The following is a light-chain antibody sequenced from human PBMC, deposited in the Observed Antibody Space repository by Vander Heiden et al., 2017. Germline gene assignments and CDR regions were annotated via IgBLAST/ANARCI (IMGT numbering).Light chain of an antibody. CDR3: QAWDTSTAWKV. J-gene: IGLJ2*01. V-gene: IGLV3-1*01. CDR2: QDN. CDR1: KLGDTY. Sequence: SYERTQPPSVSVSPGQTASITCSGDKLGDTYACWYQQKPGQSPLLVIYQDNKRPSGIPERFSGSNSGNTATLTISGTQAMDEADYYCQAWDTSTAWKVFGGGTKLTVL.